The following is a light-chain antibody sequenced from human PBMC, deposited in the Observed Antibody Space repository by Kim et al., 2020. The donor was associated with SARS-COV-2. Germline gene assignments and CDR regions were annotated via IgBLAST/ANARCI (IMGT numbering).Light chain of an antibody. Sequence: STNSLAWYQQTPGQAPRLLIYGASNRATGVPDRFSGIGSGTDFTLTISRLEPEDFAVYYCQHFGSSQFTFGPGTKVDIK. J-gene: IGKJ3*01. CDR1: STNS. CDR2: GAS. CDR3: QHFGSSQFT. V-gene: IGKV3-20*01.